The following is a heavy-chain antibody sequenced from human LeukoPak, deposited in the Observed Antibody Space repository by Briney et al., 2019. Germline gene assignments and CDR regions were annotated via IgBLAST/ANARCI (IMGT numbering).Heavy chain of an antibody. V-gene: IGHV1-69*04. J-gene: IGHJ4*02. D-gene: IGHD6-19*01. Sequence: SVKVSCKASGGTFSSYAISWVRQAPGQGLEWMGRIIPILGIANYAQKFQGRVTITADKSTSTAYMELSSLRSEDTAVYYCARQSVAGFYFDYWGQGTLVTVSS. CDR3: ARQSVAGFYFDY. CDR1: GGTFSSYA. CDR2: IIPILGIA.